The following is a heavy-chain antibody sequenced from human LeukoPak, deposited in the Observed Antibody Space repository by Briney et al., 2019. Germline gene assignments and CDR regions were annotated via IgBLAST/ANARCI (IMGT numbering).Heavy chain of an antibody. CDR1: GGSISSGSYY. CDR3: ASGWIRGVIPYSAFDI. CDR2: IYTSGST. D-gene: IGHD3-10*01. J-gene: IGHJ3*02. Sequence: PSETLSLTCTVSGGSISSGSYYWSWIRQPAGKGLEWIGRIYTSGSTYYNPSLKSRVTISVDRSKNQFSLKLSSVTAADTAVYYCASGWIRGVIPYSAFDIWGQGTMVTVSS. V-gene: IGHV4-61*02.